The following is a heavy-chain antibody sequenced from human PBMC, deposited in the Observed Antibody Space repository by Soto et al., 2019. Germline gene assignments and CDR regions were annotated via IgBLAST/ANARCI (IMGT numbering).Heavy chain of an antibody. CDR3: ARLLGYARSGWYRSNWFDP. V-gene: IGHV1-69*02. Sequence: QVQLVQSGAEVKKPGSSVKVSCKASGGTFSSYTISWVRQAPGQGLEWMGRIIPILGIANYAQKFQGRVTITADKSTSTAYMELSSLRSEDTAVYYCARLLGYARSGWYRSNWFDPWGQGTLVTVSS. CDR1: GGTFSSYT. D-gene: IGHD6-19*01. CDR2: IIPILGIA. J-gene: IGHJ5*02.